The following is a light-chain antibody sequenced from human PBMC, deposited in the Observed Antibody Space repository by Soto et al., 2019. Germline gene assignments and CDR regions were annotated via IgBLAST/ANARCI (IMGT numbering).Light chain of an antibody. CDR3: AAWDDTVRSDV. Sequence: QSVLTQPPSVSGTPGQRVTISCSGGISNIATNYVHWFQQLPGTAPKVLSNRDNQRPSGVPDRFSGSKSGTSASLAISVLRSEDEAEYYCAAWDDTVRSDVFGTGTKLTVL. V-gene: IGLV1-47*01. CDR2: RDN. CDR1: ISNIATNY. J-gene: IGLJ1*01.